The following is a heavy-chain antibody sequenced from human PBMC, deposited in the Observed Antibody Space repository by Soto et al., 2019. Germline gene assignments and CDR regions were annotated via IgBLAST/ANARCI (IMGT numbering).Heavy chain of an antibody. CDR1: GYTFSNYG. J-gene: IGHJ5*02. Sequence: ASVQVSCKTSGYTFSNYGITWVRQAPGQPLEWLGWISLYSDGTNYAQKFQGRVSMTTDTSTTTAYMELRSLRSDDTAVYYCARVVPGDEAWFGPRGQGTLVTVAS. CDR3: ARVVPGDEAWFGP. CDR2: ISLYSDGT. D-gene: IGHD2-2*01. V-gene: IGHV1-18*01.